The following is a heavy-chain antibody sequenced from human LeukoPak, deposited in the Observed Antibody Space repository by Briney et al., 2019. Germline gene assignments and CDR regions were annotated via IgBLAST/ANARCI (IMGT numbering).Heavy chain of an antibody. D-gene: IGHD3-3*01. J-gene: IGHJ5*02. CDR2: MNPNSGNT. CDR1: GYTFTSYD. CDR3: ARGVDFWSPFDP. V-gene: IGHV1-8*01. Sequence: ASVKVSCKASGYTFTSYDINWVRQATGQGLEWMGWMNPNSGNTGYAQKFQGRVTMTRNTSISTAYMELSSLRSEDTAVYYCARGVDFWSPFDPWGQGTLVTVSS.